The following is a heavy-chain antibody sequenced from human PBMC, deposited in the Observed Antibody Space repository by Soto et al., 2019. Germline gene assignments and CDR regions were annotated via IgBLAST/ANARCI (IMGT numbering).Heavy chain of an antibody. Sequence: GGSLRLSCAASGFTFSSYGMHWVRQAPGKGLEWVAVIWYDGSNKYYADSVKGRFTISRDNSKNTLYLQMNSLRAEDTAVYYCARDEGVVVISSYFDYWGQGTLVTVSS. CDR3: ARDEGVVVISSYFDY. CDR2: IWYDGSNK. D-gene: IGHD3-22*01. J-gene: IGHJ4*02. V-gene: IGHV3-33*01. CDR1: GFTFSSYG.